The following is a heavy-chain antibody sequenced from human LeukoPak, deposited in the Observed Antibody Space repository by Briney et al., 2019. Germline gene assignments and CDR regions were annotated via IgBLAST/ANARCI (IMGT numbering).Heavy chain of an antibody. Sequence: SETLSLTCAVSGGPISSGGYSWSWIRQPPGKGLEWIGYIYHSGSTYYNPSLKSRVTMSLDMSKNECSLTVNSVTAADTAVYYCARQMSKFAEFDPWGQGTLVIVSS. J-gene: IGHJ5*02. CDR1: GGPISSGGYS. CDR3: ARQMSKFAEFDP. V-gene: IGHV4-30-2*01. CDR2: IYHSGST.